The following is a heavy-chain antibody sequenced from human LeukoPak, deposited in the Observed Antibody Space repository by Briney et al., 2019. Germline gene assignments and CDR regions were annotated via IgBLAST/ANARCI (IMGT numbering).Heavy chain of an antibody. J-gene: IGHJ4*02. CDR3: ARDQEGFDY. CDR1: GYTFTSNY. V-gene: IGHV1-46*01. Sequence: GASVKVSCKASGYTFTSNYIHWVRQAPGQGLEWMGMIYPRDGSTSYAQKFQGRVIVIRDTSTSTVHMELSGLRSEDTAVYYCARDQEGFDYWGQGTLVTVSS. CDR2: IYPRDGST.